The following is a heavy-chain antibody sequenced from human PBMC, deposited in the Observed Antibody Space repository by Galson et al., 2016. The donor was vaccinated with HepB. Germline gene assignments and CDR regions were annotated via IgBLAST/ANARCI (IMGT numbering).Heavy chain of an antibody. CDR2: ISGSGRSQ. J-gene: IGHJ3*02. D-gene: IGHD3-22*01. CDR3: ARDRGRGDSNAFDR. Sequence: SLRLSCAASGFTFNSYAMNWVRQAPGKGLEWVSFISGSGRSQYYADSVKARFTISRDSAKNSRYLQINSLRAEDTAAYYCARDRGRGDSNAFDRWGQGKKVTFSS. CDR1: GFTFNSYA. V-gene: IGHV3-48*03.